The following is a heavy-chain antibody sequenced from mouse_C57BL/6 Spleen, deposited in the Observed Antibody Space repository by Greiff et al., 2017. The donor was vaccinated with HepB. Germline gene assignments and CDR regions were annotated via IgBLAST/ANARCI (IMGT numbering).Heavy chain of an antibody. CDR1: GYTFTSYW. V-gene: IGHV1-50*01. CDR2: IDPSDSYT. J-gene: IGHJ1*03. D-gene: IGHD1-1*01. CDR3: ARSDGSSYHWYFDV. Sequence: VQLQQSGAELVKPGASVKLSCKASGYTFTSYWMQWVKQRPGQGLEWIGEIDPSDSYTNYNQKFKGKATLTVDTSSSTAYMQLSSLPSADSAVYCCARSDGSSYHWYFDVWGTGTTVTVSS.